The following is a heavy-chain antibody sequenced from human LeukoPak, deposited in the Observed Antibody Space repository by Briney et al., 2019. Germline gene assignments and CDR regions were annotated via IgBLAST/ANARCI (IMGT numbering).Heavy chain of an antibody. Sequence: PSETLSLTCTVSGYSISRGYYWGWIRQPPGKGLEWIGSMYHSGSTYYNPSLKSRVTISLDTSKNQFSLKLSSLTAADTAVYYCARTASGYDPFDYWGQGTLVTVSS. CDR2: MYHSGST. CDR3: ARTASGYDPFDY. V-gene: IGHV4-38-2*02. D-gene: IGHD5-12*01. J-gene: IGHJ4*02. CDR1: GYSISRGYY.